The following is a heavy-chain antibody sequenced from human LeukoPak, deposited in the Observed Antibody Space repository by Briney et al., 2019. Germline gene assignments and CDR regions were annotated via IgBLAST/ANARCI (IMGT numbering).Heavy chain of an antibody. CDR3: ARDRGCSSTSCHLDYYYYYYMDV. CDR2: INPSGGST. D-gene: IGHD2-2*01. CDR1: GYTFTNYD. V-gene: IGHV1-46*01. Sequence: ASVKVSCKASGYTFTNYDINWVRQAPGQGLEWMGIINPSGGSTSYAQKFQGRVTMTRDTSTSTVYMELSSLRSEDTAVYYCARDRGCSSTSCHLDYYYYYYMDVWGKGTTVTVSS. J-gene: IGHJ6*03.